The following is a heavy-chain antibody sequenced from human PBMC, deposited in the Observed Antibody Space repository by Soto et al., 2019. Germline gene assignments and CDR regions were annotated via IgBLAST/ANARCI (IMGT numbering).Heavy chain of an antibody. CDR3: ARRGPLTKIDVVPDYFGLDV. D-gene: IGHD3-22*01. Sequence: QVQLVESGGGLVKPGGSLRLSCTASGFTFSDYYMSWIRQAPGKGLEWISYISSGGSSKYYTESVKGRFTISRDIAKNSLYLQMNYLRLEDTAVYFCARRGPLTKIDVVPDYFGLDVWGQGTTVTVSS. V-gene: IGHV3-11*01. J-gene: IGHJ6*02. CDR2: ISSGGSSK. CDR1: GFTFSDYY.